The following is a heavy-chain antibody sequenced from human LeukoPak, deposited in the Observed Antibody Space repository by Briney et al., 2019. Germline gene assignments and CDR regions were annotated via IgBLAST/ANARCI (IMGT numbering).Heavy chain of an antibody. CDR2: IWYDGSNK. Sequence: GGSLRLSCAASGFTFSSYGMHWVRQAPGKGLEWVAVIWYDGSNKYYADSVKGRFTISRDNSKNTLYLQMNSLRAEDTAVYYCARDRGSGWNRDFDYWGQGTLVTVSS. CDR1: GFTFSSYG. V-gene: IGHV3-33*01. D-gene: IGHD6-19*01. J-gene: IGHJ4*02. CDR3: ARDRGSGWNRDFDY.